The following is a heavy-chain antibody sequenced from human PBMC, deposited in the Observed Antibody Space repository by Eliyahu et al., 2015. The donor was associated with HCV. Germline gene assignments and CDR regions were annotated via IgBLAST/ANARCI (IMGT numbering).Heavy chain of an antibody. CDR3: ARDGVAHPYAFDL. V-gene: IGHV4-4*07. CDR2: IYSSGTT. CDR1: GASMNYYY. Sequence: QVQLQESGPGLVKPSETLSLTCTVSGASMNYYYWSWIRQSAGKGLEWVGRIYSSGTTDYNPSLKSRVMMSIDASKNQISLTLTSVTAADTALYFCARDGVAHPYAFDLWGRGTXVTVSS. J-gene: IGHJ3*01. D-gene: IGHD3-10*01.